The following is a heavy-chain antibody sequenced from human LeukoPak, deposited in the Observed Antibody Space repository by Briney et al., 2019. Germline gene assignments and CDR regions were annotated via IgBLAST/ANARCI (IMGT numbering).Heavy chain of an antibody. CDR1: NYSFTSYG. CDR3: ARVQGRDRCYFL. V-gene: IGHV1-18*01. D-gene: IGHD2-21*01. J-gene: IGHJ4*02. CDR2: INAYNGDT. Sequence: ASVKVSCKASNYSFTSYGISWVRQAPGQGLEWMAWINAYNGDTNYAQKLQGRVTLTTEISTSTAYMELRSLRSDDTAVYYCARVQGRDRCYFLWGQGTLVTVSS.